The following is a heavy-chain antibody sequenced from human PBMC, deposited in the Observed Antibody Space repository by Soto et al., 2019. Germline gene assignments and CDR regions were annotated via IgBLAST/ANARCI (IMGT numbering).Heavy chain of an antibody. J-gene: IGHJ6*02. CDR1: GGTFSSYA. CDR2: IIPIFGTA. CDR3: ARAGPKSGTTRYYYYGMDV. V-gene: IGHV1-69*13. Sequence: GASVKVSFKASGGTFSSYAISWLRQAPGQGLEWMGGIIPIFGTANYAQKFQGRVTITADESTSTAYMELSSLRSEDTAVYYCARAGPKSGTTRYYYYGMDVWGQGTTVTVSS. D-gene: IGHD1-1*01.